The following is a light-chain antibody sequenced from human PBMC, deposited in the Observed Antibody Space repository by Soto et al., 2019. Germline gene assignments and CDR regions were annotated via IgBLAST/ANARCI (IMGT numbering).Light chain of an antibody. Sequence: IQITDSPSSLSSSVGDRATITFKASQDISDYLNWYQQKPGRAPKLLIYDASNLETGVPSRFSGSGSGTDFTLTISSLQPEDIATYYCQQYDNVPLTFGGGTKVDI. CDR1: QDISDY. CDR3: QQYDNVPLT. V-gene: IGKV1-33*01. J-gene: IGKJ4*01. CDR2: DAS.